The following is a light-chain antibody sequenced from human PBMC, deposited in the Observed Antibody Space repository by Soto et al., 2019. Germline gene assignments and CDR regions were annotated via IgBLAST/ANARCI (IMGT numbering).Light chain of an antibody. Sequence: DIQMTQSPSSLSASVGDAVSLTCRASRCISNYLNWYQQKPGRAPKLLISGASSLQRGVPSRFSGSGSGTTFTLTITSLQPDDFAIYFCQQSYTAPYTFGPGTKVEIK. CDR1: RCISNY. CDR2: GAS. CDR3: QQSYTAPYT. J-gene: IGKJ3*01. V-gene: IGKV1-39*01.